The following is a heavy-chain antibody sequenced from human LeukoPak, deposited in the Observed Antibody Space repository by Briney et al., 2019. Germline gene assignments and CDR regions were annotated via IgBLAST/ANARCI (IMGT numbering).Heavy chain of an antibody. CDR2: IIPIFGTA. CDR3: ARGRWLQPWGYFDY. V-gene: IGHV1-69*05. J-gene: IGHJ4*02. CDR1: GGTFSSYA. Sequence: GASVKVSCKASGGTFSSYAISWVRQAPGQGLEWTGGIIPIFGTANYAQKFQGRVTITTDESTSTAYMELSSLRSEDTAVYYCARGRWLQPWGYFDYWGQGTLVTVSS. D-gene: IGHD5-24*01.